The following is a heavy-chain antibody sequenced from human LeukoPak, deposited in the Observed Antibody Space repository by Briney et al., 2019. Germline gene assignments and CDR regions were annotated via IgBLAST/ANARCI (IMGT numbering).Heavy chain of an antibody. V-gene: IGHV3-23*01. CDR1: GFTVSRNY. CDR3: AKSHHVTAIDY. Sequence: GGSLRLSCAASGFTVSRNYMSWVRQAPGKGLEWVSAISGSGGSTYYADSVKGRFTISRDNSKNTLYLQMNSLRAEDTAVYYCAKSHHVTAIDYWGQGTLVTVSS. CDR2: ISGSGGST. J-gene: IGHJ4*02. D-gene: IGHD2-21*02.